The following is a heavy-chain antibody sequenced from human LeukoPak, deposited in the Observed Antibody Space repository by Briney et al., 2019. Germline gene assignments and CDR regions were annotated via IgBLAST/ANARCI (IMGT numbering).Heavy chain of an antibody. D-gene: IGHD6-19*01. CDR3: ATVLSDSRGWYHFDN. Sequence: GGSLRLSCAASGFSLSRKYMSWVRQTPGKGLEWVSLIYSGETTYYTDSVKGRFTISRDNSKNTLYLQRNSLRAEDTAVYYCATVLSDSRGWYHFDNWGQGTLVTVSS. CDR1: GFSLSRKY. V-gene: IGHV3-53*01. CDR2: IYSGETT. J-gene: IGHJ4*02.